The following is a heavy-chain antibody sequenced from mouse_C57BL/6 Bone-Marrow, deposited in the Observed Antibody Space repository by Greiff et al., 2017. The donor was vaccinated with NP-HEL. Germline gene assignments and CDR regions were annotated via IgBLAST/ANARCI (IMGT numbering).Heavy chain of an antibody. D-gene: IGHD1-1*01. J-gene: IGHJ3*01. CDR3: AKGLITTVVAPFAY. Sequence: QVQLKQSGPELVKPGASVKISCKASGYSFTSYYIHWVKQRPGQGLEWIGWIYPGSGNTKYNEKFKGKATLTADTSSSTAYMQLSSLTSEDSAVYYCAKGLITTVVAPFAYWGQGTLVTVSA. V-gene: IGHV1-66*01. CDR1: GYSFTSYY. CDR2: IYPGSGNT.